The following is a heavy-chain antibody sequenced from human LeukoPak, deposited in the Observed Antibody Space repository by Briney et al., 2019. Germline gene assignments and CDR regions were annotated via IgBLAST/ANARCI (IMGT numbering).Heavy chain of an antibody. CDR3: ARDSPHSSNDFHY. Sequence: PGGSLRLSCAASGFTFSTYWMHWVRQAPGKGLVWVSRINSDGSSTRYADLVKGRFTISRDNAKNTLYLQMNSLRAEDTAVYYCARDSPHSSNDFHYWGQGTLVTVSS. V-gene: IGHV3-74*01. CDR2: INSDGSST. CDR1: GFTFSTYW. D-gene: IGHD6-13*01. J-gene: IGHJ4*02.